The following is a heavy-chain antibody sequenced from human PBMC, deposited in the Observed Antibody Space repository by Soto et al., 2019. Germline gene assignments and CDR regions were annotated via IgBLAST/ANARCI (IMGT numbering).Heavy chain of an antibody. V-gene: IGHV3-23*01. CDR1: GFTFSSYA. D-gene: IGHD4-17*01. CDR3: AKDTRYADYVRWFDS. Sequence: EVHLLESGGGLVQPGASLRLSCAASGFTFSSYAMTWVRQAPGRGLEGVSGITASGGRTFYADYVKGRFTISRDNSRSTLYLQMTSLRAEDTAVYYCAKDTRYADYVRWFDSWGQGTLVTVSS. J-gene: IGHJ5*01. CDR2: ITASGGRT.